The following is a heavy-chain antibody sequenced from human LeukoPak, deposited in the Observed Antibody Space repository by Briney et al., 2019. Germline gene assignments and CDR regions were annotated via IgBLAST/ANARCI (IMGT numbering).Heavy chain of an antibody. V-gene: IGHV1-2*02. D-gene: IGHD3-3*01. Sequence: EASVKVSCXASGYTFTGYYMHWVRQAPGQGLEWMGWINPNSGGTNYVQRFQGRVTMTRDTSISTAYMELSRLRSDDTAVYYCARGRPSHYDFWSGYYEDFDYWGQGTLVTVSS. CDR1: GYTFTGYY. J-gene: IGHJ4*02. CDR2: INPNSGGT. CDR3: ARGRPSHYDFWSGYYEDFDY.